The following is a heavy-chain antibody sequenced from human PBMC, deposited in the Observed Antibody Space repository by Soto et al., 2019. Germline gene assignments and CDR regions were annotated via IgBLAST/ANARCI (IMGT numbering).Heavy chain of an antibody. J-gene: IGHJ3*02. D-gene: IGHD1-7*01. CDR2: INSDGSST. V-gene: IGHV3-74*01. CDR3: ARDRTDWNYLKEDAFDI. CDR1: GFTFSSYW. Sequence: GGSLRLSCAASGFTFSSYWMHWVRQAPGKGLVWVSRINSDGSSTSYADSVKGRFTISRDNAKNTLYLQMNSLGAEDTVVYYCARDRTDWNYLKEDAFDIWGQGTMVTVSS.